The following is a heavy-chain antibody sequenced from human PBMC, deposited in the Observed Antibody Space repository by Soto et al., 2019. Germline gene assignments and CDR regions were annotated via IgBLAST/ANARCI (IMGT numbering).Heavy chain of an antibody. V-gene: IGHV3-15*07. D-gene: IGHD4-17*01. Sequence: EVQLVESGGGLVKPGGSLRLSCAASGFTFSNAWMIWVRQAPGKGLEWVGRIKSKTDGGTTDYAAPVKGRFTISRDDTKHTLYLQMNRLNTEEAALYYCTTDKDDDGSGHFDYWGQGTLVTVSS. J-gene: IGHJ4*02. CDR2: IKSKTDGGTT. CDR3: TTDKDDDGSGHFDY. CDR1: GFTFSNAW.